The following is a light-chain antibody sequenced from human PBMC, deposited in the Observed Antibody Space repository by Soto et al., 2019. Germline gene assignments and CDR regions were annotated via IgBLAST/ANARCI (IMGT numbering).Light chain of an antibody. J-gene: IGKJ1*01. CDR2: TAS. V-gene: IGKV1-6*01. CDR3: LHDYSYPRT. Sequence: AIQMTQSPSSLSASVGDRVIITCRASQAIRNDLGWYQQKPGKAPKLLIYTASTLQSGVPSRFSGSGSGADFTLTIRSLQPEDSATYYCLHDYSYPRTFGQGTKVGIK. CDR1: QAIRND.